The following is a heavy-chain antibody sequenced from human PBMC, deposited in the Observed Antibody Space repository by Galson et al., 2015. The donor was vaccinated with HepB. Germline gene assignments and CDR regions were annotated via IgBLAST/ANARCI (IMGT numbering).Heavy chain of an antibody. V-gene: IGHV4-4*07. CDR2: IYTSGST. Sequence: TLSLTCTVSGDSISNYYWNWIRQPAGKGLEWIGRIYTSGSTDYNPSLKSRVTMSVDTSKNQFSLKLNSVTAADTAVYYCARIPPHSGWSFDYWGQGTLVTVSS. CDR1: GDSISNYY. J-gene: IGHJ4*02. CDR3: ARIPPHSGWSFDY. D-gene: IGHD6-19*01.